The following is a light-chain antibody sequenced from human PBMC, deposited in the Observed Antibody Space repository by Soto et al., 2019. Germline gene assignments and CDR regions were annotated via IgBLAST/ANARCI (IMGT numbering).Light chain of an antibody. V-gene: IGKV3-20*01. CDR3: QQYYNWPRT. CDR2: GAS. Sequence: ETVLTQSPGTLSLSLGERPNLSCSPSQSVSNNYLAWYQQKPGQAPRLLIYGASNRATGIPDRFSGTGSETEFTLTINSLQAEDCAVYYCQQYYNWPRTFGQGTQLEIK. J-gene: IGKJ5*01. CDR1: QSVSNNY.